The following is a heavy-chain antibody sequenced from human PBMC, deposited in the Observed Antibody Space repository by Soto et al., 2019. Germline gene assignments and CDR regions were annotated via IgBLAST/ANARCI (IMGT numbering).Heavy chain of an antibody. D-gene: IGHD3-9*01. CDR3: ARDGYYDILTGRLYGMDV. J-gene: IGHJ6*02. CDR1: GGSISSYY. CDR2: IYYSGST. Sequence: QVQLQESGPGLVKPSETLSLTCTVSGGSISSYYWSWIRQPPGRGLEWIGYIYYSGSTNYNPSLKSRVTISVDTSKNQFSLKLSSVTAADTAVYYWARDGYYDILTGRLYGMDVWGQGTTVTVSS. V-gene: IGHV4-59*01.